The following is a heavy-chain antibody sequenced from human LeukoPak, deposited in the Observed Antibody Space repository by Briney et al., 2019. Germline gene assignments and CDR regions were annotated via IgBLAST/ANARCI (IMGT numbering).Heavy chain of an antibody. D-gene: IGHD2-15*01. CDR1: GGSISSYY. CDR2: IYYSGST. CDR3: AKTQGVGPLNWFDP. J-gene: IGHJ5*02. Sequence: SEALSLTCTVSGGSISSYYWSWIRQPPGKGLEWIGYIYYSGSTNYNPSLKSRVTISVDTSKNQFSLKLSSVTAADTAVYYCAKTQGVGPLNWFDPWGQGTLVTVSS. V-gene: IGHV4-59*01.